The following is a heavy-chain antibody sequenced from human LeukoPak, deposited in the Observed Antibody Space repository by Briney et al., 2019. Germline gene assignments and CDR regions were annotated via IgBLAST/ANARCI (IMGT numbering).Heavy chain of an antibody. CDR1: TRSISSSSYY. Sequence: SETLSLTCSVATRSISSSSYYWGWIRQPPGKGLEWIGRIYYSGNTYNNLSLKSRVTISVDTPKPQLSLTLTAVTAADTAVYYCAMHTVIASSWSLDYWGQGTLVTVSS. V-gene: IGHV4-39*01. CDR3: AMHTVIASSWSLDY. D-gene: IGHD6-13*01. CDR2: IYYSGNT. J-gene: IGHJ4*02.